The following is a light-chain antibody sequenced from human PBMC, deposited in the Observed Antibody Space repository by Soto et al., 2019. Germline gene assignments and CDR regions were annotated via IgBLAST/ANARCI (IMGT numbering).Light chain of an antibody. CDR1: ESIDTW. Sequence: DIQMTQSPSTLSASVGDTVTITCRASESIDTWLAWYHQKPGKAPKLLIFAASNLIRGVPSRFSGRGSGTEFTLTISSLQVDDYASFYCQEYHTDCTFGQGTKVEIK. V-gene: IGKV1-5*01. CDR2: AAS. J-gene: IGKJ1*01. CDR3: QEYHTDCT.